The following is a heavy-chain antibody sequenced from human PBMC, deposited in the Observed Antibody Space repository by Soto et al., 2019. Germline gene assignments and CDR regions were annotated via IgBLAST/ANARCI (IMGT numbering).Heavy chain of an antibody. Sequence: GGALRLSCVASGFPFSSAWMTWVRQAPGKGLEWVGRIKSKTDGGPTDYAAPVKGRCTLSRDDSKDTLYLQMNSLRAEDTAVYYCARDRILYLDVWGQGTTVTVSS. D-gene: IGHD2-15*01. V-gene: IGHV3-15*05. J-gene: IGHJ6*02. CDR1: GFPFSSAW. CDR3: ARDRILYLDV. CDR2: IKSKTDGGPT.